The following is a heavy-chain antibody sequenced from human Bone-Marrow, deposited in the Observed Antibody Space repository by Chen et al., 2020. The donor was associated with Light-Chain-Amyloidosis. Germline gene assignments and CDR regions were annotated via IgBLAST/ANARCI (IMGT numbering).Heavy chain of an antibody. J-gene: IGHJ4*02. CDR2: INPSGGST. V-gene: IGHV1-46*01. CDR1: GYTFTSYY. Sequence: QVQLVQSGAEVKKPGASVKVSCKTSGYTFTSYYMHWVRQAPGKGLEWMGIINPSGGSTSYAQKFQGRVTMTRETSTSTVYMELSSLRSEDTAVYYCARGGGSTIRRGGPDYWGQGTLVTVSS. CDR3: ARGGGSTIRRGGPDY. D-gene: IGHD5-12*01.